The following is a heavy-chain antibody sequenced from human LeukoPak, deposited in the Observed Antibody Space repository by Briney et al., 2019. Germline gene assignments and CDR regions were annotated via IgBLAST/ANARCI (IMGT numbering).Heavy chain of an antibody. CDR3: ARNSGWYDFTVDY. V-gene: IGHV1-69*05. D-gene: IGHD6-19*01. CDR1: GGTFSSYA. CDR2: IIPIFGTA. Sequence: SVKVSCKASGGTFSSYAISWVRQAPGQGLEWMGRIIPIFGTANYAQKFQGGVTITTGESTSTAYMELSSLRSEDTAVYYCARNSGWYDFTVDYWGQGTLVTVSS. J-gene: IGHJ4*02.